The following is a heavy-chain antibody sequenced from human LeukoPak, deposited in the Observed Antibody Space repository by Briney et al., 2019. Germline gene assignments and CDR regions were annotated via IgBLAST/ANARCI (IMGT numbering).Heavy chain of an antibody. V-gene: IGHV3-21*01. CDR2: ISSSSSYI. D-gene: IGHD2-2*01. CDR3: ARGDRDLYCSSTSCYPVL. J-gene: IGHJ4*02. CDR1: GFTFSSYS. Sequence: GGSLRLSCVASGFTFSSYSMNWVRQAPGKGLEWVSSISSSSSYIYYADSAKGRFTISRDNAKNSLYLQMNSLRAEDTAVYYCARGDRDLYCSSTSCYPVLGGQGTLVTVSS.